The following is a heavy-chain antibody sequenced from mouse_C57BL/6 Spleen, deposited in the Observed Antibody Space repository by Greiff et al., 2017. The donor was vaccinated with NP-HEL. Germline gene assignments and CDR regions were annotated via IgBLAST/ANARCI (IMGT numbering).Heavy chain of an antibody. D-gene: IGHD3-3*01. CDR1: GFNIKDYY. J-gene: IGHJ4*01. CDR2: IDPEDGDT. V-gene: IGHV14-1*01. CDR3: TRDGGDAMDY. Sequence: EVQLQQSGAELVRPGASVKLSCTASGFNIKDYYMHWVKQRPEQGLEWIGRIDPEDGDTEYAPKFQGKATMTADTSSNTAYHQLSSLTSEDTAVYYCTRDGGDAMDYWGQGTSVTVSS.